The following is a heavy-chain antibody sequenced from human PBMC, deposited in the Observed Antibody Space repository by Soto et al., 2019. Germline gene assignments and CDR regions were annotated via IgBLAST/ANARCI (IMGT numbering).Heavy chain of an antibody. J-gene: IGHJ6*02. CDR1: GFTFTSSA. D-gene: IGHD3-22*01. CDR3: AADASYGSSGYYSGRPQPRLPYYYYGMDV. V-gene: IGHV1-58*01. CDR2: IVVGSGNT. Sequence: SVKVSCKASGFTFTSSAVQWVRQARGQRLEWIGWIVVGSGNTNYAQKFQERVTITRDMSTSTAYMELSSLRSEDTAVYYCAADASYGSSGYYSGRPQPRLPYYYYGMDVWG.